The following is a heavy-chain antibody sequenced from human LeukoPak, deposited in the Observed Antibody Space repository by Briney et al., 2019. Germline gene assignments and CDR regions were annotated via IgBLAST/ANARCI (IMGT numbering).Heavy chain of an antibody. CDR2: ISYDGSIK. Sequence: GGSLRLSCAASGFIFSISDMHWVRQAPGKGLQWVAFISYDGSIKHCADSVQGRCTISRDNSKNTLSLQLNNLRPDDTAVFYCSQGLLSWGQGTLLTVAA. CDR1: GFIFSISD. V-gene: IGHV3-30*02. CDR3: SQGLLS. J-gene: IGHJ5*02.